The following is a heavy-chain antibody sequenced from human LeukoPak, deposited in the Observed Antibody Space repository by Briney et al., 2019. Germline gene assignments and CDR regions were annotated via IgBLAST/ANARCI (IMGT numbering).Heavy chain of an antibody. V-gene: IGHV3-11*01. Sequence: GGSLRLSCAASGFTFSDYYMSWIRQAPGKGLEWVSYISSSGSTIYYADSVKGRFTISRDNAKNSLHLQMNSLRAEDTAVYYCARASYYYDSSGYYYLGYWGQGTLVTVSS. CDR1: GFTFSDYY. D-gene: IGHD3-22*01. CDR2: ISSSGSTI. CDR3: ARASYYYDSSGYYYLGY. J-gene: IGHJ4*02.